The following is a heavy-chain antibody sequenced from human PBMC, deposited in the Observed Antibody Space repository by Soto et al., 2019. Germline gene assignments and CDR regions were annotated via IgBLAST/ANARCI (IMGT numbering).Heavy chain of an antibody. J-gene: IGHJ5*02. V-gene: IGHV3-33*01. CDR1: GFTFSSYG. CDR2: IWYDGSNK. D-gene: IGHD6-13*01. CDR3: AREQYSSSWYAANWSDP. Sequence: AGGSLRLSCAASGFTFSSYGMHWVRQAPGKGLEWVAVIWYDGSNKYYADSVKGRFTISRDNSKNTLYLQMNSLRAEDTAVYYCAREQYSSSWYAANWSDPWGQGTLVTVSS.